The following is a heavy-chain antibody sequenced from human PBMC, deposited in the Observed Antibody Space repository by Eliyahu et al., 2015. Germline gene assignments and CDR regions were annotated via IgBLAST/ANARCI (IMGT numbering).Heavy chain of an antibody. CDR2: ISGSGEYT. CDR1: GFIFDSYA. CDR3: ARRAPRSDWYGDC. Sequence: EVQLLESGGGLVQPGGXLXLSCXGSGFIFDSYAMXWVRQAPGKGLEWVSAISGSGEYTYYADSVKGRFTMSRDNFKNTLYLQMNSLRGEDTAVYYCARRAPRSDWYGDCWGQGSLVTVSS. J-gene: IGHJ4*02. V-gene: IGHV3-23*01. D-gene: IGHD6-19*01.